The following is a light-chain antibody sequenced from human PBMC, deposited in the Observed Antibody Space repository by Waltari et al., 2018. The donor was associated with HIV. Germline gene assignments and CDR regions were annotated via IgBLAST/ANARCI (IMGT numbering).Light chain of an antibody. J-gene: IGLJ1*01. V-gene: IGLV3-21*01. CDR2: ADD. Sequence: SYLLTQPPSVSVAPGKTASIPCGGDNVDAKSVHWYQQKSGQAPALVIYADDDRPSGIPERFSGSNSGSTATLTITRVEAGDEADYYCQVWDSGSDHYVFGTGTKVTVL. CDR1: NVDAKS. CDR3: QVWDSGSDHYV.